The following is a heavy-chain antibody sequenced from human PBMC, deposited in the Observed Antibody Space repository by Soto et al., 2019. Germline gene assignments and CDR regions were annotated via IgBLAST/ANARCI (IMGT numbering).Heavy chain of an antibody. D-gene: IGHD6-6*01. CDR1: GYSFTSYW. V-gene: IGHV5-51*01. CDR2: IYPGDSDT. Sequence: ESLKISCKGSGYSFTSYWIGLGRQMPGKGLEWMGIIYPGDSDTRYSPSFQGQVTISADKSISTAYLQWSSLKSSDTAMYYWATEYRVSTFGDWGQGTLVTVAS. CDR3: ATEYRVSTFGD. J-gene: IGHJ4*02.